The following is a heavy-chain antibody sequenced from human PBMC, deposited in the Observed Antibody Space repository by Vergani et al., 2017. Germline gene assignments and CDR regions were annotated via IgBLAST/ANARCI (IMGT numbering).Heavy chain of an antibody. V-gene: IGHV3-23*01. CDR3: ARDGEKVGYRRHNYLDF. J-gene: IGHJ4*02. CDR2: ISGSGGST. CDR1: GFTFSSYA. D-gene: IGHD6-25*01. Sequence: EVQLLESGGGLVQPGGSLRLSCAASGFTFSSYAMSWVRQAPGKGLEWVSAISGSGGSTYYADSVKGRFTISRDNSKNTLYLHMSSLRAEDTAIYYCARDGEKVGYRRHNYLDFWGQGTLVTVSS.